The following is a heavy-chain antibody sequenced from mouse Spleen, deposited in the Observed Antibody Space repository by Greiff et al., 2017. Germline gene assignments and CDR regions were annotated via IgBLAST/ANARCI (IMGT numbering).Heavy chain of an antibody. V-gene: IGHV2-2*01. D-gene: IGHD2-1*01. J-gene: IGHJ1*03. Sequence: VQLQESGPGLVQPSQSLSITCTVSGFSLTSYGVHWVRQSPGKGLEWLGVIWSGGSTDYNAAFISRLSISKDNSKSQVFFKMNSLQADDTAIYYCATLIYYGNYVGYFDVWGTGTTVTVSS. CDR1: GFSLTSYG. CDR3: ATLIYYGNYVGYFDV. CDR2: IWSGGST.